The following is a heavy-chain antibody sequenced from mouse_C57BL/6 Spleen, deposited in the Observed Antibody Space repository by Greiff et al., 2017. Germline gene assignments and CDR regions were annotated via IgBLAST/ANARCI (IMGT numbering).Heavy chain of an antibody. CDR2: IYPRSGNT. CDR1: GYTFTSYG. Sequence: QVQLQQSGAELARPGASVKLSCKASGYTFTSYGISWVKQRTGQGLEWIGEIYPRSGNTYYNEKFKGKATLTADKSSSTAYMGLRSLTSEDSAVYVCARRFYDGDYYYCAMDYWGQGTTVTVSS. J-gene: IGHJ4*01. V-gene: IGHV1-81*01. CDR3: ARRFYDGDYYYCAMDY. D-gene: IGHD2-3*01.